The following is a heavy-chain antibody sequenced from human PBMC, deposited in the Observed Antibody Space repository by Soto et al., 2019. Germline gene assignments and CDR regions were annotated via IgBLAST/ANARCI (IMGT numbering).Heavy chain of an antibody. V-gene: IGHV4-59*08. CDR3: TRGPSGDKVDY. CDR2: IYYSGST. CDR1: GGSISSYY. D-gene: IGHD7-27*01. J-gene: IGHJ4*02. Sequence: PSETLSLTCTVSGGSISSYYWSWIRQPPGKGLEWIGYIYYSGSTNYNPPPKSPVTISVDPSKNQFSLKLSSVTAADTAVYSCTRGPSGDKVDYWGQGTLVTVSS.